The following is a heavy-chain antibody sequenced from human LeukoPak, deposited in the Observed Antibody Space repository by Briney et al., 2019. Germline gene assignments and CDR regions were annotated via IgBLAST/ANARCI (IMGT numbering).Heavy chain of an antibody. CDR1: GHTFTGYY. J-gene: IGHJ5*02. CDR3: ATSGSFDP. CDR2: TNPNSGGT. Sequence: ASVRVSCKPSGHTFTGYYIHWVRQAPGQGLEWMGRTNPNSGGTYYIQKFQGRVTMTRDTSITTAYMELSGLTSDDTAVYYCATSGSFDPWGQGTLVTVSS. V-gene: IGHV1-2*02.